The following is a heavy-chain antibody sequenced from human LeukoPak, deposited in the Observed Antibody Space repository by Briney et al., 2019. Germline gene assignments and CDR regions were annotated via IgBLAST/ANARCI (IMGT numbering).Heavy chain of an antibody. V-gene: IGHV3-15*01. CDR1: GFTFSNAW. Sequence: GGSLRLSCAASGFTFSNAWMSWVRQAPGRGLEWVGRIKREGDDGTIDYAAPVKGRLSISRDDSKKTLYLQMKSLKSEDTAVYYCTAGTGRSDFDYWGQGTLVTVSS. D-gene: IGHD3/OR15-3a*01. J-gene: IGHJ4*02. CDR3: TAGTGRSDFDY. CDR2: IKREGDDGTI.